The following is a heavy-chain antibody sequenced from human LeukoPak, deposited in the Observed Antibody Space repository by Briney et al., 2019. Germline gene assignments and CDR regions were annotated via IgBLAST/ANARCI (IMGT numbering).Heavy chain of an antibody. CDR3: AKDAGYSYGTQTPPWYFDL. CDR2: ISYDGSHK. CDR1: GFTFNHYG. V-gene: IGHV3-30*18. D-gene: IGHD5-18*01. Sequence: QPGRSLRLSCEASGFTFNHYGMHWVRQAPGGGLEWVAGISYDGSHKNYVDSVKGRFAIYRDNSKNTLYLQMNSLRPEDTAVYYCAKDAGYSYGTQTPPWYFDLWGRGTLVTVSS. J-gene: IGHJ2*01.